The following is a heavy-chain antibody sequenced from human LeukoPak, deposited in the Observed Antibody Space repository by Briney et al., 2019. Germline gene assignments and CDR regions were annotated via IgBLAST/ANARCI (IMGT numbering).Heavy chain of an antibody. CDR1: GYTFPNYG. V-gene: IGHV1-18*01. Sequence: ASVKVSCKASGYTFPNYGISWVRQAPGQGVEWMGWISAYNGNTNYAQKFQGSVTITADTSTSTVYMELSSLRSEETAVYYCARDQGLTAPPPYGLDVWGQGTTVIVSS. J-gene: IGHJ6*02. D-gene: IGHD5-18*01. CDR3: ARDQGLTAPPPYGLDV. CDR2: ISAYNGNT.